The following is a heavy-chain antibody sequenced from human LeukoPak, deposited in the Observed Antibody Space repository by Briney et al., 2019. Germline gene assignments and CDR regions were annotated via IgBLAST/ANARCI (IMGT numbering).Heavy chain of an antibody. Sequence: PSETLFLTCTVSGDSISSYYWSWIRQPPGKGLEWIGYIYHSGSTNYNPSLKSRVTISADTSKDQFSLKLASVTAADTGVYYCATGYSSTWYYFDYWGQGTLVTVSS. D-gene: IGHD6-13*01. CDR2: IYHSGST. CDR1: GDSISSYY. CDR3: ATGYSSTWYYFDY. V-gene: IGHV4-59*01. J-gene: IGHJ4*02.